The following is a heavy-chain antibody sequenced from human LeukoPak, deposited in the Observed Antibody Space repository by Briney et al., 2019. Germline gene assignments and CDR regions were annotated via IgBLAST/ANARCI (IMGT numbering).Heavy chain of an antibody. CDR2: IYYSGST. D-gene: IGHD2-15*01. V-gene: IGHV4-61*01. Sequence: SETLSLTCTVSGYSISSGYYWSWIRQPPGKGLEWIGYIYYSGSTNYNPSLKSRVTISVDTSKNQFSLKLSSVTAADTAVYYCARESPMLPFDYWGQGTLVTVSS. CDR1: GYSISSGYY. CDR3: ARESPMLPFDY. J-gene: IGHJ4*02.